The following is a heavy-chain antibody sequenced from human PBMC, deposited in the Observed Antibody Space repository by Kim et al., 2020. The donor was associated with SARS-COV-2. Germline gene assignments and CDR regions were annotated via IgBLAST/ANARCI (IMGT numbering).Heavy chain of an antibody. CDR3: ARVPPLDPGHNYYYMDV. J-gene: IGHJ6*03. CDR1: GYTFTSYG. V-gene: IGHV1-18*01. Sequence: ASVKVSCKASGYTFTSYGISWVRQAPGQGLEWMGWISAYNGNTNYAQKLQGRVTMTTDTSTSTAYMELRSLRSDDTAVYYCARVPPLDPGHNYYYMDVWGKGTTVTVSS. CDR2: ISAYNGNT. D-gene: IGHD3-3*01.